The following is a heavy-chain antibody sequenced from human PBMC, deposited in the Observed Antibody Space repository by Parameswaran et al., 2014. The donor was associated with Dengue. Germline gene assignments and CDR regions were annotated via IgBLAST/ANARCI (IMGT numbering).Heavy chain of an antibody. J-gene: IGHJ6*02. CDR2: IWYDGSNK. V-gene: IGHV3-33*01. CDR3: ARDLHGMDV. Sequence: VRQAPGKGLEWVAVIWYDGSNKYYTNSVKGRFTISRDNSKNTLYLQMNSLRAEDTAVYYCARDLHGMDVWGQGTTVTVSS.